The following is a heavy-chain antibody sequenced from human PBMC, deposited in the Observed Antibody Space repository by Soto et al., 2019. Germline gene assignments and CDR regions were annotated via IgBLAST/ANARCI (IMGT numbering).Heavy chain of an antibody. CDR2: IVVGSGNT. D-gene: IGHD2-2*01. V-gene: IGHV1-58*01. J-gene: IGHJ3*02. CDR3: AALRGHEDCSSTSCPVDAFGI. CDR1: GFTFTSSA. Sequence: GASVKVSCKASGFTFTSSAVQCVRQARGQRLEWIGWIVVGSGNTNYAQKLQERVTITRDMSTSTAYMELSSLRSEDTAVYYCAALRGHEDCSSTSCPVDAFGIWGQGTMVTVSS.